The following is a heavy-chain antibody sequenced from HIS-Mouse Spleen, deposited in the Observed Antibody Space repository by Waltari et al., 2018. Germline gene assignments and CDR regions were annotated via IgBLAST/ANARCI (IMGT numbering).Heavy chain of an antibody. V-gene: IGHV3-21*01. D-gene: IGHD5-12*01. CDR3: ARDLLATSYYFDY. CDR1: GFTFSSYT. J-gene: IGHJ4*02. Sequence: EVQLVESGGGLVKPGGSLRLCGAASGFTFSSYTMNWVRQDPGKGLEWVSSISSSSSYIYYADSVKGRFTISRDNAKNSLYLQMNSLRAEDTAVYYCARDLLATSYYFDYWGQGTLVTVSS. CDR2: ISSSSSYI.